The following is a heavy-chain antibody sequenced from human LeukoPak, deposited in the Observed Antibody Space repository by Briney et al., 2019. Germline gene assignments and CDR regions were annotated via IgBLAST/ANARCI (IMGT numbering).Heavy chain of an antibody. V-gene: IGHV1-69*06. J-gene: IGHJ6*04. Sequence: ASVKVSCKASGGTFSSYAISWVRQAPGQGLEWMGGIIPIFGTANYAQKFQGRVTITADKSTSTAYMELSSLGSEDTAVYYCARAAGPRYCSSTSCRNDYYYGMDVWGKGTTVTVSS. D-gene: IGHD2-2*01. CDR1: GGTFSSYA. CDR2: IIPIFGTA. CDR3: ARAAGPRYCSSTSCRNDYYYGMDV.